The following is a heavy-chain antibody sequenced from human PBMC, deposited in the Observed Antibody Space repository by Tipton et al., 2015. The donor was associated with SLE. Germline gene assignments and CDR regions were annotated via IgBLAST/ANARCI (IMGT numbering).Heavy chain of an antibody. V-gene: IGHV3-23*01. CDR3: AKVAYCSGGSCYPRYFDY. CDR2: ISGSGGST. D-gene: IGHD2-15*01. CDR1: GFTFSSYA. J-gene: IGHJ4*02. Sequence: SLRLSCAASGFTFSSYAMSWVRQAPGKGLEWGSAISGSGGSTYYADSVKGRFTISRDNSKNTLYLQMNSLRAEDTAVYYCAKVAYCSGGSCYPRYFDYWGQGTLVTVSS.